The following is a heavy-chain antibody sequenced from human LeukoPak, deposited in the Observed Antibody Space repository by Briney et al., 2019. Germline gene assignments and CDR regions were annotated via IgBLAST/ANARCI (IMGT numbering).Heavy chain of an antibody. Sequence: SETLSLTCTVSGGSISSSNYYWSWIRQPAGKGLEWIGRIYTSGTTNYNPSLKSRVTISIDTSKNQFSLKLSSVTAADAAVYYCARGLWFGDENPPYFDYWGQGTLVTVSS. CDR3: ARGLWFGDENPPYFDY. CDR1: GGSISSSNYY. J-gene: IGHJ4*02. D-gene: IGHD3-10*01. V-gene: IGHV4-61*02. CDR2: IYTSGTT.